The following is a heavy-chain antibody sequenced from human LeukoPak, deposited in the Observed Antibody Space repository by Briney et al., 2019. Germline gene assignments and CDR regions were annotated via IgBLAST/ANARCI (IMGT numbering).Heavy chain of an antibody. V-gene: IGHV3-49*04. D-gene: IGHD1-26*01. J-gene: IGHJ4*02. CDR1: GFTFGDSA. CDR2: IRSEHYGGTT. Sequence: PGRSLRLSCTTSGFTFGDSAMSWVRQAPGKGLEWLGFIRSEHYGGTTEYVASVRGRFTISRDDSKSIDYLQMNSLKTEDTAVYYCTREVDTRSPYWGQGTLVTVSS. CDR3: TREVDTRSPY.